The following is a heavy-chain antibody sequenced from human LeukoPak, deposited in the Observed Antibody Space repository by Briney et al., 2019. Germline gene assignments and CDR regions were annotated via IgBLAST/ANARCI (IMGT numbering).Heavy chain of an antibody. D-gene: IGHD4-17*01. CDR1: GGFISSGNYY. J-gene: IGHJ6*02. Sequence: NPSETLSLTCSVSGGFISSGNYYWSWIRQPPGKGLEWIGYIYYGGDTLPNPSLKSRVTISLDTSKNQLSLRLSSVTAADTAVYYCATDCGDHPRYYHGMGVWDQGTTVIVSS. V-gene: IGHV4-30-4*01. CDR2: IYYGGDT. CDR3: ATDCGDHPRYYHGMGV.